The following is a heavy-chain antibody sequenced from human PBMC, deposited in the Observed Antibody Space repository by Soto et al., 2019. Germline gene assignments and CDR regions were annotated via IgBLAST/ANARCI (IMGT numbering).Heavy chain of an antibody. D-gene: IGHD6-19*01. CDR2: IYGGGTT. CDR1: GFVVSSKY. V-gene: IGHV3-53*01. Sequence: EVQLVESGGGLIQPGGSLRLSCAASGFVVSSKYMTWVRQAPGKGLEWVSVIYGGGTTYYADSVKGRFTISRDTSKNTLHLQMNSLRAEDTAVYYCVQTTGWPGFDFWGQGTLVTVSS. J-gene: IGHJ4*02. CDR3: VQTTGWPGFDF.